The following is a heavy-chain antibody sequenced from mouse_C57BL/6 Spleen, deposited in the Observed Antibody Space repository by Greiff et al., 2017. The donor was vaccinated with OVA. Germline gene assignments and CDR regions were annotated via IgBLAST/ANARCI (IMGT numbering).Heavy chain of an antibody. CDR1: GYAFSSYW. CDR2: IYPGDGDT. D-gene: IGHD2-5*01. CDR3: ARGGDSNPFDY. J-gene: IGHJ2*01. Sequence: VKLMESGAELVKPGASVKISCKASGYAFSSYWMNWVKQRPGKGLEWIGQIYPGDGDTNYNGKFKGKATLTADKSSSTAYMQLSSLTSEDSAVYFCARGGDSNPFDYWGKGTTLTVSS. V-gene: IGHV1-80*01.